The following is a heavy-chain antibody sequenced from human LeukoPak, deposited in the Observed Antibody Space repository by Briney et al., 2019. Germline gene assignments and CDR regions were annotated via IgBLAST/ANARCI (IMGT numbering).Heavy chain of an antibody. CDR1: GFTFSSYG. CDR3: AKARPAIAARVGYYYGLDV. Sequence: GGFLRLSCAASGFTFSSYGMHWVRQAPGKGLEWVAVISYDGSNKYYADSVKGRFTISRDNSKNTLYLQMNTLRAEDTAVYYCAKARPAIAARVGYYYGLDVWGQGTTVTVSS. J-gene: IGHJ6*02. CDR2: ISYDGSNK. D-gene: IGHD6-6*01. V-gene: IGHV3-30*18.